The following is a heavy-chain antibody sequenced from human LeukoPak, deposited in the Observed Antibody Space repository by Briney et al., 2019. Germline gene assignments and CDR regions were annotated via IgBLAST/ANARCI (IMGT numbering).Heavy chain of an antibody. J-gene: IGHJ4*02. Sequence: GGSLRLSCAASGFTFSSYGFHWVRQAPGRGLEWVALIWYDGHTQYYADSVKDRFTISRDNPKTTVYLQMSSLRVEDTAVYYCARDRDGSGIYLFDYWGQGTLVTVSS. V-gene: IGHV3-33*01. CDR2: IWYDGHTQ. CDR3: ARDRDGSGIYLFDY. CDR1: GFTFSSYG. D-gene: IGHD3-10*01.